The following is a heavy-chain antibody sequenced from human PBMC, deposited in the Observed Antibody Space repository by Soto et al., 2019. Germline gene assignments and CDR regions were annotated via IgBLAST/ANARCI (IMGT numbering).Heavy chain of an antibody. CDR2: INAGNGNT. D-gene: IGHD2-21*02. CDR1: QYTFTRYA. V-gene: IGHV1-3*01. Sequence: SVKVYCKACQYTFTRYAIKWKRQAPGQRLEWMGWINAGNGNTKYSQKLQGRVTITRDTSASTAYMELSSLRSEDTAVYYCARSIVVVTALDYWGQGTLVTVSS. CDR3: ARSIVVVTALDY. J-gene: IGHJ4*02.